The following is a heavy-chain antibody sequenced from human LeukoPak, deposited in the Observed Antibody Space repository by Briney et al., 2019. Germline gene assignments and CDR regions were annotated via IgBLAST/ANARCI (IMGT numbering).Heavy chain of an antibody. CDR2: ISSSGSTI. J-gene: IGHJ4*02. Sequence: GGSLRLSCAASGFTFSSYEMNWVRQVPGKGLEWISYISSSGSTIYFADSVKGRFTISRDNAKNSLYLQMNSLRAEDTAVYYCARSPDGYRYTYFDYWGQGTLVTVSS. CDR1: GFTFSSYE. CDR3: ARSPDGYRYTYFDY. D-gene: IGHD5-18*01. V-gene: IGHV3-48*03.